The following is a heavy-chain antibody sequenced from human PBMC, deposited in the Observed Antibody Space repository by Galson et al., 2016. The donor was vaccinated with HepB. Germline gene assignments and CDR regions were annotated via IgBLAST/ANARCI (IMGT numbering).Heavy chain of an antibody. CDR1: KFTFSTYW. V-gene: IGHV3-74*01. J-gene: IGHJ2*01. CDR3: AAAAGEWEPLHFDL. Sequence: SLRLSCAASKFTFSTYWMHWVRQVPGKGLVWVSRINNYDSSTSYADSVKGRFTISRDHPKNTLYLQMNSLRAEDTAVYYCAAAAGEWEPLHFDLWGRGTLVTVSS. D-gene: IGHD1-26*01. CDR2: INNYDSST.